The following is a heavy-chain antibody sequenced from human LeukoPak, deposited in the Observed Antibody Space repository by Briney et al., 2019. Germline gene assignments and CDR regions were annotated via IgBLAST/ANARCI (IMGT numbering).Heavy chain of an antibody. CDR3: AREGRQGATLYNWFDP. CDR2: INSDGSST. D-gene: IGHD1-26*01. CDR1: GFNFSSYW. J-gene: IGHJ5*02. Sequence: PGGSLRLSCAVSGFNFSSYWIHWVRQGPGKGLVWVSRINSDGSSTSYADSVKGRFTISRDNAKNTLYLQMNSLRAEDTAVYYCAREGRQGATLYNWFDPWGQGTLVTVSS. V-gene: IGHV3-74*01.